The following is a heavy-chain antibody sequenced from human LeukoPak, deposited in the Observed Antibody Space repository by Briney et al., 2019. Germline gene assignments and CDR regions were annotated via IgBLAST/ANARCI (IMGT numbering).Heavy chain of an antibody. Sequence: GRSLRLSCAASGFTFDDYAMHWVRQAPGKGLEWVSGISGSGGSTYYADSVKGRFTISRDNSKNTLYLQMNSLRAEDTAVYYCAKDRELWSDYWGQGTLVTVSS. CDR2: ISGSGGST. V-gene: IGHV3-23*01. CDR1: GFTFDDYA. D-gene: IGHD5-18*01. J-gene: IGHJ4*02. CDR3: AKDRELWSDY.